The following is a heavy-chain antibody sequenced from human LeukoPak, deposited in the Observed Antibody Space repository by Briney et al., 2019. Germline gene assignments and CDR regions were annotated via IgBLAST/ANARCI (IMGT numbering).Heavy chain of an antibody. CDR3: ARDKPGEGYDFWIGYYTHYYMDV. J-gene: IGHJ6*03. CDR2: INPSGGST. V-gene: IGHV1-46*03. Sequence: ASVKVSCKASGYTFTSYYMHWVRQAPGQGLEWMGIINPSGGSTSYAQKFQGRVTMTRDTSTSTVYMELSSLRSEDTAVYYCARDKPGEGYDFWIGYYTHYYMDVWGKGTTVTVSS. CDR1: GYTFTSYY. D-gene: IGHD3-3*01.